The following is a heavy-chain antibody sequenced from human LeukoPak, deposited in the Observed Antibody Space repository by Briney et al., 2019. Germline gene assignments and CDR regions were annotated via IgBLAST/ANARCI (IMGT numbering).Heavy chain of an antibody. J-gene: IGHJ4*02. D-gene: IGHD1-26*01. Sequence: SETLSLTCTVSGASVSGSPYYWGWSRQPPGKGLEWIGSIYSSGSTYYNASLQSRVTISIETSKNQISLRLNSVTAADTAIYYCAKSGGYGLIDYWGQGTLVTVSS. CDR1: GASVSGSPYY. CDR2: IYSSGST. V-gene: IGHV4-39*01. CDR3: AKSGGYGLIDY.